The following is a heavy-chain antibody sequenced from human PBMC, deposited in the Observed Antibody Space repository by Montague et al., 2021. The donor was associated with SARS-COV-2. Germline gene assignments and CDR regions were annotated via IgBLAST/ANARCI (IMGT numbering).Heavy chain of an antibody. CDR1: GGSISSYY. Sequence: SETLSLICTVSGGSISSYYWSWIRQPPGKGLEWIGYIYYSGSTNYNPSLKSRVTISVDTSKNQFSLKLSSVTAADTAVYYCARRGLGYCSSTSCQNAFDIWGQGTMGTVSS. CDR2: IYYSGST. V-gene: IGHV4-59*08. CDR3: ARRGLGYCSSTSCQNAFDI. J-gene: IGHJ3*02. D-gene: IGHD2-2*01.